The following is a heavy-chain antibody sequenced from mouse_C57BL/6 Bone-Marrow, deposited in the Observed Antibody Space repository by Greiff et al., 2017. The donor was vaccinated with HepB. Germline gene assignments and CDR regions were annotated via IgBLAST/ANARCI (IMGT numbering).Heavy chain of an antibody. CDR3: TREADGYYPFNY. J-gene: IGHJ2*01. CDR1: GFTFSSYA. V-gene: IGHV5-9-1*02. Sequence: DVMLVESGEGLVKPGGSLKLSCAASGFTFSSYAMSWVRQTPEKRLEWVAYISSGGDYIYYADTVKGRFTISRDNARNTLYLQMSSLKSEDTAMYYCTREADGYYPFNYWGQGTTLTVSS. CDR2: ISSGGDYI. D-gene: IGHD2-3*01.